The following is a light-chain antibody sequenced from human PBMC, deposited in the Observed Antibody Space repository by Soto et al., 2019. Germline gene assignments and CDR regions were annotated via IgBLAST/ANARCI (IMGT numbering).Light chain of an antibody. CDR3: QSYDSSLRGV. CDR2: GNS. CDR1: SSNIGAGYD. V-gene: IGLV1-40*01. Sequence: HSVLTQPPSVSGAPGQRVTISCTGSSSNIGAGYDVHWYQQLPGTAPKLLIYGNSNRPSGVPDRFSGSKSGTSASLAITGLQAEDEADYYCQSYDSSLRGVFGGGTKLTVL. J-gene: IGLJ2*01.